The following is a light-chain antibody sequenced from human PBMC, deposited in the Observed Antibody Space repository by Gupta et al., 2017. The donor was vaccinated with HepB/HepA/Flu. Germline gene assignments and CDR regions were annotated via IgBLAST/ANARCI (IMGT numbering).Light chain of an antibody. V-gene: IGKV3-20*01. CDR3: HQYGSSPPHT. CDR2: GAS. Sequence: EIVLTQSPGTMSLSPGERATLSCRASQSIVSSYLAWYQQKPGQAPRLLIYGASSRATGIPDRFSGSGSGTDFTLTISRLEPEDFAVYYCHQYGSSPPHTFGQGTKLEIK. CDR1: QSIVSSY. J-gene: IGKJ2*01.